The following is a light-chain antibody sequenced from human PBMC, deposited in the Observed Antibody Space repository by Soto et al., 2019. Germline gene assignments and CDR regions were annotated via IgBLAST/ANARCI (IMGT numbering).Light chain of an antibody. V-gene: IGKV1-33*01. J-gene: IGKJ1*01. Sequence: DIHMTQSPSSLSASVGDRVTITCQASQDISNYLNWYQQKPGKAPKLLIYDASNLETGVPSRFSGSGSGTDFTFTISSLQPEDIATYYCQQYDNLLQGTSFGQGTKVEIK. CDR2: DAS. CDR3: QQYDNLLQGTS. CDR1: QDISNY.